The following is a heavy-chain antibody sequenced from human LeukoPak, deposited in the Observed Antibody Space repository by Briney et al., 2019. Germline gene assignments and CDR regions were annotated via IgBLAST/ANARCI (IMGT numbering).Heavy chain of an antibody. CDR1: GGSISSSSYY. D-gene: IGHD5-18*01. CDR2: IYYSGST. V-gene: IGHV4-39*01. J-gene: IGHJ6*03. Sequence: SETLSLTCTVSGGSISSSSYYWGWIRQPPGKGLEWIGSIYYSGSTYYNPSLKSRVTISVDTSKNQFSLKLSSVTAADTAVYYCAETKGGYSYGSPYYYYYMDVWGKGTTVTISS. CDR3: AETKGGYSYGSPYYYYYMDV.